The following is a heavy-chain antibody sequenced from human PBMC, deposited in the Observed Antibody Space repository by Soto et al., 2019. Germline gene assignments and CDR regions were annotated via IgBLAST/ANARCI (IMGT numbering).Heavy chain of an antibody. V-gene: IGHV1-69*01. J-gene: IGHJ6*02. CDR2: FIPVFGTT. CDR3: ARDRHHCLGSNDCYPYGMDV. CDR1: GGTFINSV. Sequence: QLDQSGAEVKKPGSSVKVACKASGGTFINSVISWVRQAPGQGLEWMGGFIPVFGTTNYAQKLQGRVTITADESTNTAYMELRSLRSEDTAEYYCARDRHHCLGSNDCYPYGMDVCGRGTKVTVSS. D-gene: IGHD1-26*01.